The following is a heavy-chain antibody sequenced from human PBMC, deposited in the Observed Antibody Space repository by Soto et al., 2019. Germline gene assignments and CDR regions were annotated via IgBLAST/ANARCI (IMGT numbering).Heavy chain of an antibody. V-gene: IGHV3-21*01. J-gene: IGHJ4*02. CDR1: GFIFSSYS. CDR3: ARGHEYTSSSPFDY. D-gene: IGHD6-6*01. Sequence: RGSLRLSCAASGFIFSSYSMNWVRQAPGKGLEWVSSISSSSSYIYYADSVKGRFTISRDNAKNSLYLQMSSLRTEDTAVYYCARGHEYTSSSPFDYWGQGTLVTVSS. CDR2: ISSSSSYI.